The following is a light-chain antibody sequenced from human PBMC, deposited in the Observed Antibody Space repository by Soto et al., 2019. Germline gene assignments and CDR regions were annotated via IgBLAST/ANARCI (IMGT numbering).Light chain of an antibody. Sequence: QSALTQPASLSGSPGQSVTISCSGTTSDFVNYNYVSWYQHHPGKAPQPILFEVSNRPSGVSSRFSGSKSGNTASLIISGLQAEDEAYYYCSSYTVSTDVVFGGGTKLTVL. CDR1: TSDFVNYNY. CDR2: EVS. V-gene: IGLV2-14*01. CDR3: SSYTVSTDVV. J-gene: IGLJ2*01.